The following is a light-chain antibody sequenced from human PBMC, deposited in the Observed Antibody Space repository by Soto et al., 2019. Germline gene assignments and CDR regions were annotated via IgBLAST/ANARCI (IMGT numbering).Light chain of an antibody. CDR3: HQYYKWPLT. CDR1: QSAISN. Sequence: EIVMTQSPATLSVSPGERVTLCCRASQSAISNLAWYQQKPGQTPRLLIYDASTRATDIPARFSGSGSATDFTLTISSLLSEDFAVYYCHQYYKWPLTFGGGTKVDIK. J-gene: IGKJ4*01. V-gene: IGKV3-15*01. CDR2: DAS.